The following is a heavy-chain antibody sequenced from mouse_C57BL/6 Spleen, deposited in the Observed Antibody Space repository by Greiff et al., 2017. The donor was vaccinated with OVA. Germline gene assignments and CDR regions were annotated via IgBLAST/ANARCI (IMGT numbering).Heavy chain of an antibody. J-gene: IGHJ1*03. CDR2: IDPENGDT. CDR1: GFNIKDDY. V-gene: IGHV14-4*01. D-gene: IGHD1-1*01. Sequence: VQLQQSGAELVRPGASVKLSCTASGFNIKDDYMHWVKQRPEQGLEWIGWIDPENGDTEYASKFKGKATITADTSSNTAYLQLSSLTSEDTAVYYCTTGDYGSIHWYFDVWGTGTTVTVSS. CDR3: TTGDYGSIHWYFDV.